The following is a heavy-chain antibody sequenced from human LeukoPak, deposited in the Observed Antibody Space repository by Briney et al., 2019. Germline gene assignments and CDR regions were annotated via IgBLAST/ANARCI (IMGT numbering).Heavy chain of an antibody. J-gene: IGHJ4*02. CDR1: GFTFSSYS. CDR2: ISSSSSTI. Sequence: GGSLRLSCAASGFTFSSYSMNWVRRAPGKGLEWVSYISSSSSTIYYADSVKGRFTISRDNAKNSLYLQMNSLRAEDTAVYCCASRSLWFGELTLDYWGQGTLVTVSS. D-gene: IGHD3-10*01. V-gene: IGHV3-48*01. CDR3: ASRSLWFGELTLDY.